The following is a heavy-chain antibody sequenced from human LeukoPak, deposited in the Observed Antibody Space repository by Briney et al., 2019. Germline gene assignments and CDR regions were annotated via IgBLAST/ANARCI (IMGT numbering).Heavy chain of an antibody. Sequence: PSETLSLTCTVSGGSISSSSYYWGWIRQPPGKGLEWIGSVYYSGSTYYNPSLMRRVTVSVDTSKNQFSLKLSSVTAADTAVYYCARLSSGLTFYYYYMDVWGKGTTVTVSS. CDR3: ARLSSGLTFYYYYMDV. D-gene: IGHD3-3*01. CDR2: VYYSGST. J-gene: IGHJ6*03. CDR1: GGSISSSSYY. V-gene: IGHV4-39*01.